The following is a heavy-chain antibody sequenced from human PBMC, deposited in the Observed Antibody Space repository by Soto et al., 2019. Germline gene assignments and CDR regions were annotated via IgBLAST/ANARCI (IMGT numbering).Heavy chain of an antibody. CDR1: GFTFSSYG. D-gene: IGHD2-15*01. CDR3: ASEYCSGGSCYYYGMDV. Sequence: QVQLVESGGGVLQAGRSLRLSCAASGFTFSSYGMHWVRQAPGKGLEWVAVIWYDGSNKYYADSVKGRFTISRDNSKNTLYLQMNSLRAEDTAVYYCASEYCSGGSCYYYGMDVWGQGTTVTVSS. J-gene: IGHJ6*02. V-gene: IGHV3-33*01. CDR2: IWYDGSNK.